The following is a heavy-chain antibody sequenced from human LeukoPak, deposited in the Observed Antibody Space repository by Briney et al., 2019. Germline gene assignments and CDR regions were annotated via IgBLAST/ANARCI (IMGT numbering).Heavy chain of an antibody. D-gene: IGHD5-18*01. CDR3: AKGTRGYSYGLPDY. CDR2: SRNKDNSFST. V-gene: IGHV3-72*01. CDR1: GFTFTDHF. J-gene: IGHJ4*02. Sequence: AGGSLRLSCAASGFTFTDHFMDWVRQAPGKGLEWVGHSRNKDNSFSTEYAASVKGRFMISRDGSKNSLYLQMNSLRAEDTAVYYCAKGTRGYSYGLPDYWGQGTLVTVSS.